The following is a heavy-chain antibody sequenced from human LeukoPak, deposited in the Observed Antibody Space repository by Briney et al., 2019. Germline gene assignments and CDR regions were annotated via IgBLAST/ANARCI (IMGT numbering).Heavy chain of an antibody. J-gene: IGHJ6*02. V-gene: IGHV3-21*01. D-gene: IGHD3-22*01. CDR3: ARVYDSRCYYYHYGMDV. Sequence: GGSLRLSCAASGFTFSSYSMNWVRPAPGKGLEWVSSISSSSSYIYYADSVKGRFTISRDNAKNSLYLQMNSLRAEDTAVYYCARVYDSRCYYYHYGMDVWGQGTTVTVSS. CDR1: GFTFSSYS. CDR2: ISSSSSYI.